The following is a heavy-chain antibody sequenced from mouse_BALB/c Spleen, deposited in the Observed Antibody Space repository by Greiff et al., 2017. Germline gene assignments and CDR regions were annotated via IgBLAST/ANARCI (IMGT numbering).Heavy chain of an antibody. CDR2: IYPGDGDT. CDR3: ARSGKSGGNYDYAMDD. V-gene: IGHV1-87*01. Sequence: VQLQQSGAELARPGASVKLSCKASGYTFTSYWMQWVKQRPGQGLEWIGAIYPGDGDTRYTQKFKGKATLTADKSSSTAYMQLSSLASEDSAVYYCARSGKSGGNYDYAMDDWGQGTSVTVSS. CDR1: GYTFTSYW. J-gene: IGHJ4*01. D-gene: IGHD2-1*01.